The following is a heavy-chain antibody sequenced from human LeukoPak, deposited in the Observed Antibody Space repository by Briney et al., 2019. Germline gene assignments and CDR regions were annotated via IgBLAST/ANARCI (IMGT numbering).Heavy chain of an antibody. CDR2: ISGSGGGT. CDR1: GFTFSTYA. CDR3: AKDHGREAAAGTPRFDY. D-gene: IGHD6-13*01. V-gene: IGHV3-23*01. Sequence: GGSLRLSCAASGFTFSTYAMSWVRQAAGKGLEWVSLISGSGGGTYYADSVKGRFTISRDNSKNTLYLQMNSLRAEDTAVYYCAKDHGREAAAGTPRFDYWGQGTLVTVSS. J-gene: IGHJ4*02.